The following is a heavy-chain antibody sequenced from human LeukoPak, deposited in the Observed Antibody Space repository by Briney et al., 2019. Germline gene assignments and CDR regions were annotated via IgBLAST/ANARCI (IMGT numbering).Heavy chain of an antibody. CDR1: GFTFSSYA. CDR3: ARKASSLVVVVAATKNFDY. CDR2: ISGSGGST. V-gene: IGHV3-23*01. Sequence: PGGSLRLSCAASGFTFSSYAMSWVRQAPGKGLEWVSAISGSGGSTYYADSVKGRFTISRDNSKNTLYLQMNSLRAEDTAVYYCARKASSLVVVVAATKNFDYWGQGTMVTVSS. J-gene: IGHJ4*02. D-gene: IGHD2-15*01.